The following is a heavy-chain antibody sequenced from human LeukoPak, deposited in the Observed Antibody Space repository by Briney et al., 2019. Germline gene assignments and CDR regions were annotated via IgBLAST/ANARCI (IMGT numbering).Heavy chain of an antibody. CDR3: ARGGQGAPLDY. Sequence: GASVKLSCKASGHTFTAYYMHWVRQAPGQALEWMGWINPNSGGTNYAQKFQGRVTMTRDTSISTAYMELSRLRSDDTAVYSCARGGQGAPLDYWGQGSLVTVSS. D-gene: IGHD1-26*01. CDR1: GHTFTAYY. CDR2: INPNSGGT. V-gene: IGHV1-2*02. J-gene: IGHJ4*02.